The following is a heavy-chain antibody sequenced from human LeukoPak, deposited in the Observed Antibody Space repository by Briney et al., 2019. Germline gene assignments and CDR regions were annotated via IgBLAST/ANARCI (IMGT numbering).Heavy chain of an antibody. J-gene: IGHJ3*02. Sequence: ASVKVSCKASGGTFSSYAISWVRQAPGQGLEWMGRIIPILGIANYAQKFQGRVTITADKSTSTAYMELSSLRSEDTAVYYCARTRSRGIVLMVYASDPNAFDIWGQGTMVTVPS. CDR1: GGTFSSYA. CDR3: ARTRSRGIVLMVYASDPNAFDI. CDR2: IIPILGIA. V-gene: IGHV1-69*04. D-gene: IGHD2-8*01.